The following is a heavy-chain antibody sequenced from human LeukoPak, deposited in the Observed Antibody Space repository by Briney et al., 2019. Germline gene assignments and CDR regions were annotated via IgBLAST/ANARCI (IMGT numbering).Heavy chain of an antibody. CDR2: INSDGSST. V-gene: IGHV3-74*01. J-gene: IGHJ4*02. CDR3: ARGDYDFWSGYSVDY. Sequence: GGSLRLSCAASGFTFSGYWMHWVRQAPGKGLVWVSRINSDGSSTSYADSVKGRFTISRDNAKNTLYLQVNSLRAEDTAVYYCARGDYDFWSGYSVDYWGQGTLVTVSS. CDR1: GFTFSGYW. D-gene: IGHD3-3*01.